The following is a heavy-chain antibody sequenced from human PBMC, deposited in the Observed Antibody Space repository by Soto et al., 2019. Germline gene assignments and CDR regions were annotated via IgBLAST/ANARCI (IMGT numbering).Heavy chain of an antibody. CDR3: ARGVTIFGVGDY. CDR2: IDPSDSYT. V-gene: IGHV5-10-1*01. J-gene: IGHJ4*02. CDR1: GFTFTSYW. D-gene: IGHD3-3*01. Sequence: AGGSLRLSCAASGFTFTSYWISWVRQMPGKGLEWMGRIDPSDSYTNYSPSFQGHVTISADKSISTAYLQWSSLKASDTAMYYCARGVTIFGVGDYWGQGTLVTVSS.